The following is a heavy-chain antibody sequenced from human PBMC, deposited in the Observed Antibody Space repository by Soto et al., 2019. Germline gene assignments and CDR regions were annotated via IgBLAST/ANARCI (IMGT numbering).Heavy chain of an antibody. CDR1: GYSFTSYW. CDR2: IDPSDSYT. Sequence: PGESLKISCKGSGYSFTSYWISWVRQMPGKGLEWMGRIDPSDSYTNYSPSFQGHVTISADKSISTAYLQWSSLKASDTAMYYCARHYGDYVSRGQYYYYGMDVWGQGTTVTVSS. V-gene: IGHV5-10-1*01. J-gene: IGHJ6*02. CDR3: ARHYGDYVSRGQYYYYGMDV. D-gene: IGHD4-17*01.